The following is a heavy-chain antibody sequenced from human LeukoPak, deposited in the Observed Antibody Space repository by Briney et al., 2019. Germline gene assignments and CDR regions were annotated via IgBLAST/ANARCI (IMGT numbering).Heavy chain of an antibody. J-gene: IGHJ5*02. CDR2: IYYSGST. CDR3: ARHSGLRSPFDP. D-gene: IGHD3-3*01. V-gene: IGHV4-39*01. Sequence: PSGTLSLTCTVSGGSISSSSYYWGWIRQPPGKGLEWTGSIYYSGSTYYNPSLKSRVTISVDTSKNQFSLRMSSVTATDTAVYYCARHSGLRSPFDPWGQGALVTVSS. CDR1: GGSISSSSYY.